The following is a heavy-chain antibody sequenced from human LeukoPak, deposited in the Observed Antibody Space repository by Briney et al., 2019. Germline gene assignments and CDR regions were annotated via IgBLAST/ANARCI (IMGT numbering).Heavy chain of an antibody. CDR2: INPNSGGT. D-gene: IGHD5-12*01. Sequence: GASVKVSCKASGYTFTGYYMHWVRQAPGQGLEWMGWINPNSGGTNYAQKFQGRVTMTRDTSISTAYMELSRLRSDDTAVYYCARGLYSGYDSVWFDPWGQGTLVTVSS. CDR1: GYTFTGYY. V-gene: IGHV1-2*02. CDR3: ARGLYSGYDSVWFDP. J-gene: IGHJ5*02.